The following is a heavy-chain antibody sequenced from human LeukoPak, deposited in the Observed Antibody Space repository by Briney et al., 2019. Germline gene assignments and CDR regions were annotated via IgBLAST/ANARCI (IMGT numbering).Heavy chain of an antibody. CDR1: GYSISSGYY. J-gene: IGHJ5*02. V-gene: IGHV4-38-2*02. D-gene: IGHD6-13*01. CDR2: IYHSGST. Sequence: SETLSLTCTVSGYSISSGYYWGWIRQPPGKGLEWIGSIYHSGSTYYNPSLKSRVTISVDTSKNQFSLKLSSVTAADTAVYYCARAVTSSSSWYKWVNWFDPWGQGTLVTVSS. CDR3: ARAVTSSSSWYKWVNWFDP.